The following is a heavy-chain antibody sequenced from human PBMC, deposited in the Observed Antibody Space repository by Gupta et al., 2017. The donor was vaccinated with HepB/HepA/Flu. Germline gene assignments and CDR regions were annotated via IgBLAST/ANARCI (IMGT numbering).Heavy chain of an antibody. CDR2: IYWDDDK. Sequence: QISLKESGPPLVKPTQTLTLTCTFPGFSLSTYGVGVAWIRQPPGKALEWLTLIYWDDDKFYSPSLKTRLTITKDTSKNQVVLTMTNMDPVDTATYFCAHLNYFGPGAYYRYFDYWGQGTLVTVSS. V-gene: IGHV2-5*02. D-gene: IGHD3-10*01. J-gene: IGHJ4*02. CDR3: AHLNYFGPGAYYRYFDY. CDR1: GFSLSTYGVG.